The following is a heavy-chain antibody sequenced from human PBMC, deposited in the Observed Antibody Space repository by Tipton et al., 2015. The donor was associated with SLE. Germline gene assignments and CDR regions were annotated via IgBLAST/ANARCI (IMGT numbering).Heavy chain of an antibody. CDR2: INWNGAST. CDR1: GFTFDDYG. Sequence: SLRLSCAASGFTFDDYGMSWVRQPPGKGLEWVSGINWNGASTGYADSVKGRCTISRDNAKNSLYLQMNSLRAEDTALYYCARDPYDSSGYYYFDYWGQGTLVTVSS. CDR3: ARDPYDSSGYYYFDY. J-gene: IGHJ4*02. D-gene: IGHD3-22*01. V-gene: IGHV3-20*04.